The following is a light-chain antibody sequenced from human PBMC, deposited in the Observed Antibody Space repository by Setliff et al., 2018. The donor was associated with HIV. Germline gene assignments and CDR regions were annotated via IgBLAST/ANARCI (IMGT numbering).Light chain of an antibody. V-gene: IGLV2-14*03. CDR2: DVS. J-gene: IGLJ3*02. Sequence: QSALAQPASVSGSPGQSITISCTGTSSDVGSYNYVSWYQQHPGKAPKLVLYDVSNRPSGVSTRFSGSKSGNTASLTISGLQVEDEADYYCSSYTSTNTLVFGGGTKVTVL. CDR1: SSDVGSYNY. CDR3: SSYTSTNTLV.